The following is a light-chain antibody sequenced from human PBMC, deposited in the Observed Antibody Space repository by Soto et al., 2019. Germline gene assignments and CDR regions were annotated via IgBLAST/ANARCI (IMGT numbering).Light chain of an antibody. J-gene: IGKJ3*01. Sequence: AIQLTQSPSSLSASVGDRVTITCRASQGISSALAWYQHKPGRAPRLLIYDASSLQSGVSSRFSGSGSGTDFTLTISSLQPEDFATYYCQQSYNSFTFGPGTKVDIK. CDR2: DAS. V-gene: IGKV1D-13*01. CDR3: QQSYNSFT. CDR1: QGISSA.